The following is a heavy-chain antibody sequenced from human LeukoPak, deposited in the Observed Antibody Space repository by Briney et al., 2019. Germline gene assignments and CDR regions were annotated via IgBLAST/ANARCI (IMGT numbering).Heavy chain of an antibody. CDR2: ISGSGGST. Sequence: LSGGSLRLSCAASGFTFSSYAMSWVRQAPGKGLEWVSHISGSGGSTYYADSVKGRFTISRDNSKNTLYLQMNSLRAEDTAVYYCANPADEPTFDYWGQGTLVTVSS. CDR1: GFTFSSYA. CDR3: ANPADEPTFDY. D-gene: IGHD1-14*01. J-gene: IGHJ4*02. V-gene: IGHV3-23*01.